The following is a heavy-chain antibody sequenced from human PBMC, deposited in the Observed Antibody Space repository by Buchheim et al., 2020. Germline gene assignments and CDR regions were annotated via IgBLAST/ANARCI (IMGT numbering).Heavy chain of an antibody. CDR1: GFTFSDWY. Sequence: QAQLVESGGGLVKPGGSLRLSCAASGFTFSDWYLSWIRQAPGKGLEWVSYINIGSSDTNYADSVKGRFTISRDNAKNSLYLQMNSLRAEDTAVYYCARDPTYQLATFDYWGQGTL. V-gene: IGHV3-11*06. J-gene: IGHJ4*02. CDR2: INIGSSDT. D-gene: IGHD2-2*01. CDR3: ARDPTYQLATFDY.